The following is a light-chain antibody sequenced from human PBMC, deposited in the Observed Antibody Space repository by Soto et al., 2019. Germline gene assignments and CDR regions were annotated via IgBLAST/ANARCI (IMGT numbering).Light chain of an antibody. CDR1: DSDVGGHSH. J-gene: IGLJ3*02. Sequence: QSALTQPPSASGSPGQAVTISCTGSDSDVGGHSHVSWYQQHPGEAPKLMIYEVSKRPSGVPDRFSGSKSGNTASLTVSGHKADDEADYYCCSYVAGDSWVFGGGTKLTVL. V-gene: IGLV2-8*01. CDR2: EVS. CDR3: CSYVAGDSWV.